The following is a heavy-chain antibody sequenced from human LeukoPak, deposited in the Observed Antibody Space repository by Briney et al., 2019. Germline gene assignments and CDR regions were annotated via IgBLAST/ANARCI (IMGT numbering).Heavy chain of an antibody. CDR1: GGTFSSYA. CDR3: ARVPGLRLGELSPLFDY. J-gene: IGHJ4*02. D-gene: IGHD3-16*02. V-gene: IGHV1-69*06. CDR2: IIPIFGTA. Sequence: SVKVSCKASGGTFSSYAISWVRQAPGQGLEWMGGIIPIFGTANYAQKFQGRVTITAGKSTSTAYMELSSLRSEDTAVYYCARVPGLRLGELSPLFDYWGQGTLVTVSS.